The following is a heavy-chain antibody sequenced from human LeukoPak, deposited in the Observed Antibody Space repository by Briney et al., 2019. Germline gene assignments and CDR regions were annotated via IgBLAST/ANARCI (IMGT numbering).Heavy chain of an antibody. CDR2: IYYSGST. CDR3: ARAYAYYFDY. V-gene: IGHV4-31*03. D-gene: IGHD4-17*01. CDR1: GGSISSGGYH. J-gene: IGHJ4*02. Sequence: SETLSLTCTVSGGSISSGGYHWSWIRQHPGKGLEWIGYIYYSGSTYYNPSLKSRVTISVDTSKNQFSLKLSSVTAADTAVYYCARAYAYYFDYWGQGTLVTVSS.